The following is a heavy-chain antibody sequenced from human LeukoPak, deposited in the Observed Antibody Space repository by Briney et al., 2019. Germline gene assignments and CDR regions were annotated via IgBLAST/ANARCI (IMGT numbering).Heavy chain of an antibody. J-gene: IGHJ4*02. CDR1: GFTFSDFA. CDR3: TKDGLRGYDFDY. V-gene: IGHV3-23*01. CDR2: ISNAGGST. Sequence: GGSLRPSCAASGFTFSDFAMSWVRLAPGQGLKWVATISNAGGSTNFADSVRGRFTISRDNSKSMLYLQMNRLRAEDTALYFCTKDGLRGYDFDYWGQGALVTVSS. D-gene: IGHD5-12*01.